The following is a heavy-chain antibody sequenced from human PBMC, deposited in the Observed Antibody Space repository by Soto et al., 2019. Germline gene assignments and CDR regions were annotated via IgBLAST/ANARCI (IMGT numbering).Heavy chain of an antibody. Sequence: QVQLVESGGGVVQPGRSLRLSCAASGFTFSSYGMHWVRQAPGKGLEWVAVIWYDGSNKYYADSVKGRFTISRDNSKNTLYLQMNSLRAEDTAVYYCASDEFWNPTGIDWFDPWGQGTLVTVSS. J-gene: IGHJ5*02. D-gene: IGHD1-1*01. CDR2: IWYDGSNK. CDR3: ASDEFWNPTGIDWFDP. V-gene: IGHV3-33*01. CDR1: GFTFSSYG.